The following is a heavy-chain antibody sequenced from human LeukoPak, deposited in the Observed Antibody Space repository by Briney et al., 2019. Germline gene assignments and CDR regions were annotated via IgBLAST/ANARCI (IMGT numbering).Heavy chain of an antibody. V-gene: IGHV1-18*01. D-gene: IGHD5-12*01. J-gene: IGHJ4*02. CDR2: ISAYNGNT. CDR1: GYTFTSYG. CDR3: ARDPGYSGYPSPYYFDY. Sequence: ASVKVSCKASGYTFTSYGISWVRQAPGQGLEWMGWISAYNGNTNYAQKLQGRVTMTTDTSTSTAYMELRSLRSDDTAVYYCARDPGYSGYPSPYYFDYRGQGTLVTVSS.